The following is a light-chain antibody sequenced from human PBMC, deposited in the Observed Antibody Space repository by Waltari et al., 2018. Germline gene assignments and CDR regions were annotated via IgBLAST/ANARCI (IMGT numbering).Light chain of an antibody. CDR3: QQYNSYPFT. CDR2: KAS. V-gene: IGKV1-5*03. CDR1: PSISNW. J-gene: IGKJ3*01. Sequence: DIQMTQSPSPLSASVGDRVTITCRASPSISNWLAWYQQKPGQAPTLLIYKASNLESGVPARFSGRGSGTECTLTVSGLRPDDCATYYRQQYNSYPFTFGPGTRVEIK.